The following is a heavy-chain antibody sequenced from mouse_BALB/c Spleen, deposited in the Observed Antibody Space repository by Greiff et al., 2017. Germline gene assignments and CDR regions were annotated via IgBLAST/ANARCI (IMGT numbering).Heavy chain of an antibody. J-gene: IGHJ3*01. CDR1: GFAFSSYD. Sequence: EVHLVESGGGLVKPGGSLKLSCAASGFAFSSYDMSWVRQTPEKRLEWVAYISSGGGSTYYPDTVKGRFTISRDNAKNTLYLQMSSLKSEDTAMYYCANLYYYGSSYPFAYWGQGTLVTVSA. CDR3: ANLYYYGSSYPFAY. D-gene: IGHD1-1*01. V-gene: IGHV5-12-1*01. CDR2: ISSGGGST.